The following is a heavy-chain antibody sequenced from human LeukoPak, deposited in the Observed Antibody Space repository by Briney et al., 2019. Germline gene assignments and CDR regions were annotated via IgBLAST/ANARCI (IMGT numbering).Heavy chain of an antibody. CDR2: IYYSGST. CDR1: GGSISSYY. V-gene: IGHV4-59*08. D-gene: IGHD6-13*01. J-gene: IGHJ4*02. Sequence: PSETLPLTCTVSGGSISSYYWSWIRQPPGKGLEWIGYIYYSGSTNYNPSLKSRVTISVDTSKNQFSLKLSSVTAADTAVYYCARSGAAAGTLDYWGQGTLVTVSS. CDR3: ARSGAAAGTLDY.